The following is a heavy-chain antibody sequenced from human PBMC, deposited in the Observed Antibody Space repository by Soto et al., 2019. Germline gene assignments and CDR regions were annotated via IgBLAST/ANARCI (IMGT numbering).Heavy chain of an antibody. D-gene: IGHD1-7*01. CDR1: GGSISSGGYY. V-gene: IGHV4-31*01. CDR2: IYYSGST. CDR3: PRAYIWNYHSFVY. Sequence: QVQLQESGPGLVKPSQTLSLTCTVSGGSISSGGYYWNWIRQHPGKDLEWIGYIYYSGSTHYNPSLKSPVTSSGVTSNNHFSLMLSSVTAAHTAVYYCPRAYIWNYHSFVYWGQGSLVTLSS. J-gene: IGHJ4*02.